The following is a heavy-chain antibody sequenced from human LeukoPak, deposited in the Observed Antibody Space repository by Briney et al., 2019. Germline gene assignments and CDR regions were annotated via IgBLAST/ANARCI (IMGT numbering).Heavy chain of an antibody. CDR3: ARDGTPIYSSGWVYMDV. CDR1: GESISGFY. V-gene: IGHV4-59*12. CDR2: IYYSGST. D-gene: IGHD6-25*01. J-gene: IGHJ6*04. Sequence: SETLSLTCTVSGESISGFYWTWIRQPPGKGLEWIGYIYYSGSTNYNPSLKSRVTISVDTSKNQFSLKLSSVTAADTAVYYCARDGTPIYSSGWVYMDVWGRGTTVTITS.